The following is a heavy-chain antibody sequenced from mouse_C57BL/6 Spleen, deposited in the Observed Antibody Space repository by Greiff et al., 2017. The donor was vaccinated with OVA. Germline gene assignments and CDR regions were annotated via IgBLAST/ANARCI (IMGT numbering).Heavy chain of an antibody. CDR1: GYTFTSYW. Sequence: QVHVKQPGAELVRPGSSVKLSCKASGYTFTSYWMHWVKQRPIQGLEWIGNIDPSDSETHYNQKFKDKATLTVDKSSSTAYMQLSSLTSEDSAVYYCARGRGTGDYWGQGTTLTVSS. D-gene: IGHD3-3*01. J-gene: IGHJ2*01. V-gene: IGHV1-52*01. CDR2: IDPSDSET. CDR3: ARGRGTGDY.